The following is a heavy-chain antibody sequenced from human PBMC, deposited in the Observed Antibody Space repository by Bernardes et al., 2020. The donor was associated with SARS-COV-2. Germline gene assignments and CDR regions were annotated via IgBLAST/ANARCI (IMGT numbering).Heavy chain of an antibody. CDR1: GGSISSSNW. D-gene: IGHD4-17*01. J-gene: IGHJ3*02. V-gene: IGHV4-4*02. CDR3: ARVLYGERSAFDI. CDR2: IYHSGST. Sequence: SETLSLTCAVSGGSISSSNWWSWVRQPPGKGLEWIGEIYHSGSTNYNPSLKSRVTISVDKSKNQFSLKLSSVTAADTAVYYCARVLYGERSAFDIWGQGTMVTVSS.